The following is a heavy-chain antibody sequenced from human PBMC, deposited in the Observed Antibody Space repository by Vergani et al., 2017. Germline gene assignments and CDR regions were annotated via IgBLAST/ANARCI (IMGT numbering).Heavy chain of an antibody. CDR2: ISGSGGST. D-gene: IGHD3-22*01. Sequence: EVQLLESGGGLVQPGGSLRLSCAASGFTFSSYAMSWVRQAPVKGLEWVSAISGSGGSTYYADSVKGRFTISRDNSKNTLYLQMNSLRAEDTAVYYCAKFDTYYYDSSGYYEGWGQGTLVTVSS. J-gene: IGHJ4*02. CDR3: AKFDTYYYDSSGYYEG. V-gene: IGHV3-23*01. CDR1: GFTFSSYA.